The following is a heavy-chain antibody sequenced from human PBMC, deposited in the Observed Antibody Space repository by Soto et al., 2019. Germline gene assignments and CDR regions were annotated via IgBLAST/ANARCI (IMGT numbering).Heavy chain of an antibody. Sequence: QVQLVESGGGVVQPGRSLRLSCAASGFTFSSSGMHWVRQAPGKGLEWVAVISYDGSNTNYTDSVKGRFTISRDNSKNTLYLLMNSLRAEDTAIYYCAKDHIEYGDYFDYWGPGTLVTVSS. V-gene: IGHV3-30*18. D-gene: IGHD4-17*01. J-gene: IGHJ4*02. CDR2: ISYDGSNT. CDR3: AKDHIEYGDYFDY. CDR1: GFTFSSSG.